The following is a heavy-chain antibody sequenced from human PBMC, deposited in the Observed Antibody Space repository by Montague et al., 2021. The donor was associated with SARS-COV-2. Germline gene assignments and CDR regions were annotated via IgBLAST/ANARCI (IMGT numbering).Heavy chain of an antibody. CDR3: ARGRVGMANAFDI. J-gene: IGHJ3*02. CDR1: GGSISSYY. Sequence: SETLSLTCTVSGGSISSYYWSWIRQPPGKGLEWIGYIYYSGSTNYNPSLKSRVTISVDTSKKQFSLKLSSVTAADTAVYYCARGRVGMANAFDIWGQGTMVTVSS. V-gene: IGHV4-59*01. CDR2: IYYSGST. D-gene: IGHD5-24*01.